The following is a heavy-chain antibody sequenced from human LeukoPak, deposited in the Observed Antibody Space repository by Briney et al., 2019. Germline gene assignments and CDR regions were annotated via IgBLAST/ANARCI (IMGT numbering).Heavy chain of an antibody. J-gene: IGHJ4*02. D-gene: IGHD1-26*01. CDR2: ISGSGGST. CDR1: GFTFSRFA. CDR3: AKKGATTGDFDY. V-gene: IGHV3-23*01. Sequence: GGSLRLSCVASGFTFSRFAMSWVRQAPGKGLEWVSAISGSGGSTYYADSVKGRFTISRDNSKNTLYLQMNSLRAEDTAVYYCAKKGATTGDFDYWGQGTLVTVSS.